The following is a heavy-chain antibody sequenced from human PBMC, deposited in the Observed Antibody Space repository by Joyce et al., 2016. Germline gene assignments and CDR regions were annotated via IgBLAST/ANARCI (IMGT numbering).Heavy chain of an antibody. D-gene: IGHD1-26*01. V-gene: IGHV3-13*01. CDR1: GFTLSNYD. Sequence: EVQLVESGGGLVQPGGSLRLSCAASGFTLSNYDMHWVRQVKGKGLEWDSTIGTVGDTYYPDSVKGRFTISRENAKNSLFLQMNSLRAEDTALYFCARDWGNSYYPAYDYWGQGTLVTVSS. CDR3: ARDWGNSYYPAYDY. J-gene: IGHJ4*02. CDR2: IGTVGDT.